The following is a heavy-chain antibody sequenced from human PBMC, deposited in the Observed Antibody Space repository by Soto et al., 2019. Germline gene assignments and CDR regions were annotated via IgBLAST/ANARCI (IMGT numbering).Heavy chain of an antibody. CDR2: MSSDGTNE. CDR3: ASCGYISGWYCYFDF. J-gene: IGHJ4*02. D-gene: IGHD6-19*01. V-gene: IGHV3-30-3*01. CDR1: RFTFTTYA. Sequence: PGGSLRLSCAASRFTFTTYAMNWVRQAPGKGLEWVALMSSDGTNEHYADSVRGRFTVSRDNSRNTLFLQMNNLRTDDTAVYYCASCGYISGWYCYFDFWGLGTLVTV.